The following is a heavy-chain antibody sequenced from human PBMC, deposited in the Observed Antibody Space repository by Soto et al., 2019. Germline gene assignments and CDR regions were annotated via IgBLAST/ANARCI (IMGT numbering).Heavy chain of an antibody. J-gene: IGHJ4*02. CDR3: ARIFGSCCSVDIGATGDY. CDR1: GFTFSSYA. CDR2: ISYDGSNK. Sequence: QVQLVESGGGVVQPGRSLRLSCAASGFTFSSYAMHWVRQAPGKGLEWVAVISYDGSNKYYADSVKGRFTISRDNSKNTLYLQMNSLRAEDTAVYYCARIFGSCCSVDIGATGDYWGQGTLVTVSS. D-gene: IGHD5-12*01. V-gene: IGHV3-30-3*01.